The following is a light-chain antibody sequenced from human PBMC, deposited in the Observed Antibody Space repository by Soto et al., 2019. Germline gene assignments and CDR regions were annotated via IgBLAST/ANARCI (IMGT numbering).Light chain of an antibody. Sequence: QAPLTQPPSVSGAPGQTFTISCTGTISNMGAGSDVHWYQQLPGAAPKLLIYINKNRPSGVPDRSSGSKSGSSASLAITGLQAEDEADYYCQTYGISLSGSHVFGTGTKVTV. CDR3: QTYGISLSGSHV. CDR2: INK. J-gene: IGLJ1*01. V-gene: IGLV1-40*01. CDR1: ISNMGAGSD.